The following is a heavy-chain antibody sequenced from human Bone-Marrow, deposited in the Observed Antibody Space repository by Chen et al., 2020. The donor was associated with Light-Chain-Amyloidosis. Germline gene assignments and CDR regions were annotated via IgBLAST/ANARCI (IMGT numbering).Heavy chain of an antibody. D-gene: IGHD2-8*02. CDR3: TRAGVNGTGYFSPFDH. CDR1: NGAFGDDY. Sequence: QVELQQWGAGLLKPSETLSLTCGIHNGAFGDDYWTWIRQPPGKGLQWIAEINHSGSANYNSSLKSRTTISVDKSKNQFSLKLSSVNAADKAVYYSTRAGVNGTGYFSPFDHWGQGYLVTVSS. V-gene: IGHV4-34*01. CDR2: INHSGSA. J-gene: IGHJ4*02.